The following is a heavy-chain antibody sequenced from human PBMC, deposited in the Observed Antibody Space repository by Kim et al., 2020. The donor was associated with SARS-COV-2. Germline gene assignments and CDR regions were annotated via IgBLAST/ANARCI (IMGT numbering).Heavy chain of an antibody. CDR3: ALVWFGEFVTPHNAFDV. CDR2: IYPGDSDT. CDR1: GYTFAGYW. Sequence: GESLKISCTASGYTFAGYWIGWVRQMSGKGLEWIGVIYPGDSDTIYSPSFQGQVTISADKSINTAYLQWSSLKASDTAIYYCALVWFGEFVTPHNAFDVWGPGTMVTVSS. V-gene: IGHV5-51*01. D-gene: IGHD3-10*01. J-gene: IGHJ3*01.